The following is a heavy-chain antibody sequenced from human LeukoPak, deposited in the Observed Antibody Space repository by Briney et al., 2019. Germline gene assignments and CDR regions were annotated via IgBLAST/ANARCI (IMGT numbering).Heavy chain of an antibody. D-gene: IGHD4-17*01. CDR2: ISAYNGNT. V-gene: IGHV1-18*01. CDR1: GYTFTSYG. CDR3: ARDLILTTVTSYRTHYGMDV. Sequence: GASVTVSCTASGYTFTSYGISWVRQAPGQGLEWMGWISAYNGNTNYAQKLQGRVTMTTDTSTSTAYMELRSLRSDDTAVYYCARDLILTTVTSYRTHYGMDVWGQGTTVTVSS. J-gene: IGHJ6*02.